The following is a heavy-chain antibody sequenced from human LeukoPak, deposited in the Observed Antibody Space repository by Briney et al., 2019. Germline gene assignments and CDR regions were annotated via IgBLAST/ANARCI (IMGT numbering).Heavy chain of an antibody. D-gene: IGHD4/OR15-4a*01. CDR2: IKSKTDGGTT. CDR1: GFTFSSYA. CDR3: TTDQVRYFDY. J-gene: IGHJ4*02. Sequence: PGGSLRLSCAASGFTFSSYAMSWVRQAPGKGLEWVGRIKSKTDGGTTDYAAPVKGRFTISRDDSKNTLYLQMNSLKTEDTAVYYCTTDQVRYFDYWGQGTLVTVSS. V-gene: IGHV3-15*01.